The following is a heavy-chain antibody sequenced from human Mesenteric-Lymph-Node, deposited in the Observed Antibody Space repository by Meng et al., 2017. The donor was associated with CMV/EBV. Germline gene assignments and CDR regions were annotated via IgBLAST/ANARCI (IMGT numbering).Heavy chain of an antibody. V-gene: IGHV3-48*03. Sequence: GGSRRLSCAGSGFTFSTYEMNWVRQAPGKGLEWVSYISTSGSTIYYADSVKGRFTISRDNAKNSLFLQMNSLRGEDTAVYYCTRDERLQAFDYYGMDVWGQGTTVTVSS. CDR1: GFTFSTYE. D-gene: IGHD2-21*01. CDR2: ISTSGSTI. CDR3: TRDERLQAFDYYGMDV. J-gene: IGHJ6*02.